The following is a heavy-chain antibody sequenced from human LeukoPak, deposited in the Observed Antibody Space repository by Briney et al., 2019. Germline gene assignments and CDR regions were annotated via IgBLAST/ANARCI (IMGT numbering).Heavy chain of an antibody. V-gene: IGHV4-59*11. CDR1: GGSISSQY. CDR3: ARDCSGGSCAPRAFDI. J-gene: IGHJ3*02. CDR2: VYYTGST. D-gene: IGHD2-15*01. Sequence: SETLSLTCTVSGGSISSQYRSWIRQPPGKGLGWIGYVYYTGSTNYHPSLKSRVTISPDTSKDQFSLKLSSVTAADTAVYYCARDCSGGSCAPRAFDIWGQGTMVTVS.